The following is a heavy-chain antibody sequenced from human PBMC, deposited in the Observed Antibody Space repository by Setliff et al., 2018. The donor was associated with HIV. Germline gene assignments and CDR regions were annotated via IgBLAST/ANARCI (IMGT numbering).Heavy chain of an antibody. Sequence: ASVKVSCKVSGNSLTESSMHWVRQAPGKGLEWMGGFDPEDGETIYAQKFEDRVTMTEATSRGTAYMELSRLTFDDTAVYYCATFYKVIETTSFDYWGQGTLVTVSS. CDR1: GNSLTESS. CDR2: FDPEDGET. D-gene: IGHD1-7*01. CDR3: ATFYKVIETTSFDY. J-gene: IGHJ4*02. V-gene: IGHV1-24*01.